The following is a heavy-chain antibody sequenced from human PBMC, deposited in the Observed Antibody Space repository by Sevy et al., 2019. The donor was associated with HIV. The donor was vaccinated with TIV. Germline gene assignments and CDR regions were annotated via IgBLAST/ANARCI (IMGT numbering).Heavy chain of an antibody. V-gene: IGHV3-23*01. CDR3: AKGSIAARPGQKAHAEYFQH. D-gene: IGHD6-6*01. CDR1: GFTFSSYA. Sequence: GGSLRLSCAASGFTFSSYAMSWVRQAPGKGLEWVSAISGSGGSTYYADSVKGRFTISRDNSKKTLYLQMNSLRAEDTAVYYCAKGSIAARPGQKAHAEYFQHWGQGTLVTVSS. J-gene: IGHJ1*01. CDR2: ISGSGGST.